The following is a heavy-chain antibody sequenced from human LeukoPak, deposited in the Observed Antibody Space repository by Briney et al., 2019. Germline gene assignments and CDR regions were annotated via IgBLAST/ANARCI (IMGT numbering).Heavy chain of an antibody. J-gene: IGHJ3*02. CDR1: GGTFSSYA. CDR2: IIPIFGTA. V-gene: IGHV1-69*06. CDR3: AREGYRSRGALDAFDI. D-gene: IGHD5-18*01. Sequence: ASVKVSCKASGGTFSSYAISWVRQAPGQGLEWMGGIIPIFGTANYAQKFQGRVTITADKSTSTAYMELSSLRSEDTAVYYCAREGYRSRGALDAFDIWGQGTMVTVSS.